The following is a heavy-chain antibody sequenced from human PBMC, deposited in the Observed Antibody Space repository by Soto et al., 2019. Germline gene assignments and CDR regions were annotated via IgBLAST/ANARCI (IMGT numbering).Heavy chain of an antibody. CDR1: GGSFSGYY. J-gene: IGHJ4*02. D-gene: IGHD3-10*01. CDR2: INHSGST. Sequence: QVQLQQWGAGLLKPSETLSLTCAVYGGSFSGYYWSWIRQPPGKGLEWIGEINHSGSTNYNPSLKSRVTISVDTSENQFSLKLSSVTAADTAVYYCARGGGYYGSGSYYNLDYWGQGTLVTVSS. V-gene: IGHV4-34*01. CDR3: ARGGGYYGSGSYYNLDY.